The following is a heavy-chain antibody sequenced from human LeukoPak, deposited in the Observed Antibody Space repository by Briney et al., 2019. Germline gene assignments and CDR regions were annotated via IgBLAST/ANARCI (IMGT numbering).Heavy chain of an antibody. J-gene: IGHJ4*02. V-gene: IGHV5-51*01. CDR2: IYPGDSDT. Sequence: GESLKISCKGSGYNFPTYWIGWVRQMPGKGLEWMGIIYPGDSDTRYSPSFQGQVTISVDKSISTAYLQWNSLKASDTAMYYCARHAVRDGYNRHNDYWGQGTLVTVSS. CDR1: GYNFPTYW. D-gene: IGHD5-24*01. CDR3: ARHAVRDGYNRHNDY.